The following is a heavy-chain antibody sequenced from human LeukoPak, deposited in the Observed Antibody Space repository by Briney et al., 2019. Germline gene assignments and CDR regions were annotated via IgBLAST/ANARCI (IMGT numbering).Heavy chain of an antibody. CDR3: ARGVYIAAGRYGY. V-gene: IGHV4-59*11. D-gene: IGHD6-13*01. J-gene: IGHJ4*02. CDR1: GGSISSHY. CDR2: IYYSGTA. Sequence: SETLSLTCTVSGGSISSHYWSWIRQPPGKGLEWIGYIYYSGTANYNPSLKSRVTISVDTSKNQFSLKLSSVTAADTAVYYCARGVYIAAGRYGYWGQGTLVTVSS.